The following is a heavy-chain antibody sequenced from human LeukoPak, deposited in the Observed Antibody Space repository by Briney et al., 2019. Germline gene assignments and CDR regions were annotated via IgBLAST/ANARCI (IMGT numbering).Heavy chain of an antibody. CDR3: ARGNVLRFLEWSYYYYYYMDV. CDR2: INHSGST. V-gene: IGHV4-34*01. CDR1: GGSFSGYY. D-gene: IGHD3-3*01. Sequence: PSETLSLTCAVYGGSFSGYYWGWLRQPPGKGLEWIGEINHSGSTNYNPSLKSRITISVETAKNHFSLKLSSVTAADTAVYYCARGNVLRFLEWSYYYYYYMDVWGKGTTVTVS. J-gene: IGHJ6*03.